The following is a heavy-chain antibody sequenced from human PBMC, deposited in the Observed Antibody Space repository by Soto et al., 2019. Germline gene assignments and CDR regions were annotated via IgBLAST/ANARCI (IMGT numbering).Heavy chain of an antibody. CDR3: ARDPTIRYYYYYMDV. J-gene: IGHJ6*03. CDR2: ISAYNGNT. D-gene: IGHD3-3*02. V-gene: IGHV1-18*01. CDR1: GYSFTSYG. Sequence: QVQLVQSGAEVKKPGASVKVSCKASGYSFTSYGISWVRQAPGQGLEWMGWISAYNGNTNYAQKLQGRVTMTTDTSTSTAYMELRSLRSDDTSVYYCARDPTIRYYYYYMDVWGKGTTVTVSS.